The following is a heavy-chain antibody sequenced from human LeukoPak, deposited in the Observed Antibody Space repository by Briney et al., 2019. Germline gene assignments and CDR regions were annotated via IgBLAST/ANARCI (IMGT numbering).Heavy chain of an antibody. Sequence: SETLSLTCSVYGGSLSGYYWSWIRQPPGKGLEWIGEINYSADANYSPSLGSRVTISVDTSKNQFSLRLTSVTAADTAVYYCARSYYDSSGPYDVWGEGTTVTVSS. J-gene: IGHJ6*04. CDR1: GGSLSGYY. V-gene: IGHV4-34*01. CDR3: ARSYYDSSGPYDV. CDR2: INYSADA. D-gene: IGHD3-22*01.